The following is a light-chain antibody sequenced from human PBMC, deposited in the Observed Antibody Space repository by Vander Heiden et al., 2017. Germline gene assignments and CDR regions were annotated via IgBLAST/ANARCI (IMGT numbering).Light chain of an antibody. J-gene: IGLJ1*01. CDR2: DVR. CDR3: CSFAGTLDV. Sequence: QSALTQPRSVSGSPGQSVTISCTGTSSDVGGYNYVSWYQQHPGKAPKLMIYDVRKRPSGVPDRFSGSKSGNTASLTSSGLQAEDEADYYCCSFAGTLDVFGTGTKVTVL. CDR1: SSDVGGYNY. V-gene: IGLV2-11*01.